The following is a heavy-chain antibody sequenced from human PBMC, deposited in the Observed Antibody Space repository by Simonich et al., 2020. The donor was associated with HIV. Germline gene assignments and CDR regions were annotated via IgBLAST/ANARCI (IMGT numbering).Heavy chain of an antibody. CDR1: GGSFSGYY. CDR2: INHSEST. CDR3: ARRHPTTVTTPYFDY. D-gene: IGHD4-17*01. J-gene: IGHJ4*02. Sequence: QVQLQQWGAGLLKPSETLSLTCAVYGGSFSGYYWSWIRQPPGKGLDWIGEINHSESTNYNPSLKSRVTISVDTSKNQVSLKLSSVTAADTAVYYCARRHPTTVTTPYFDYWGQGTLVTVSS. V-gene: IGHV4-34*01.